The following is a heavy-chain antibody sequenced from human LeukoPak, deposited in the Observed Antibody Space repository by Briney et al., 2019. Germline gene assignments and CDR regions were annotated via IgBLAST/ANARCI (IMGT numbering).Heavy chain of an antibody. CDR2: INSGRSST. D-gene: IGHD5-18*01. V-gene: IGHV3-74*01. J-gene: IGHJ4*02. CDR1: GFTFSSYW. Sequence: GGSLRLSCAASGFTFSSYWMHWVRQAPGKGLVWVSRINSGRSSTNYADSVKGRFTISRDNAKNSLYLQINSLRVEDTAVHYCARGLRGYHYWGQGTLVTVSS. CDR3: ARGLRGYHY.